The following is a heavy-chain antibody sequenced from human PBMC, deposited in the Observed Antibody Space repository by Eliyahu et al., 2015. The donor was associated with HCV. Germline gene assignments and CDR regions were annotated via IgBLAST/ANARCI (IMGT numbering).Heavy chain of an antibody. V-gene: IGHV1-46*03. Sequence: QVQLVQSGAEVKKPGASVKVSCKASGYTFTSYYMHWVRQAPGQGLEWMGIINPSGGSTSYAQKFQGRVTMTRDTSTSTVYMELSSLRSEDTAVYYCARALLYGDYADYYYYGMDVWGQGTTVTVSS. CDR3: ARALLYGDYADYYYYGMDV. J-gene: IGHJ6*02. D-gene: IGHD4-17*01. CDR2: INPSGGST. CDR1: GYTFTSYY.